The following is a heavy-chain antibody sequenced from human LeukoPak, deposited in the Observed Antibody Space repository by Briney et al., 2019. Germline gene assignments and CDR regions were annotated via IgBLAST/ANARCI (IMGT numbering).Heavy chain of an antibody. Sequence: GGSLRLSCAASGFTFSSYAMHWVRQAPGKGLEWVAVISYDGSNKYYADSVKGRFTISRDNSKNTLYPQMNSLRAEDTAVYYCARNGLGGYPLDYWGQGTLVTVSS. CDR1: GFTFSSYA. CDR3: ARNGLGGYPLDY. D-gene: IGHD3-10*01. J-gene: IGHJ4*02. CDR2: ISYDGSNK. V-gene: IGHV3-30*04.